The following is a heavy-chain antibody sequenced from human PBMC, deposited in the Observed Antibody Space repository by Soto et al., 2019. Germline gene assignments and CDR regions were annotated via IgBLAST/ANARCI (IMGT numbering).Heavy chain of an antibody. Sequence: QITLKESGPTLVKPTQTLTLTCTFSGFSLSTSGVGVGWIRRPPGKALEWVTLIYWDDDKRYSPSLKSRITITKDTSKSQVGLTMSNLDPVHTATYYSARHIPSGYKDAFDIWGQGTMVTVSS. D-gene: IGHD5-18*01. V-gene: IGHV2-5*02. J-gene: IGHJ3*02. CDR3: ARHIPSGYKDAFDI. CDR2: IYWDDDK. CDR1: GFSLSTSGVG.